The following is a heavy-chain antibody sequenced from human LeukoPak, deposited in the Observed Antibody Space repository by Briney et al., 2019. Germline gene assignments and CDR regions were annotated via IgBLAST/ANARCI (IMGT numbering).Heavy chain of an antibody. CDR3: ARDDSLKGFDP. J-gene: IGHJ5*02. CDR2: IYTSGST. V-gene: IGHV4-4*07. D-gene: IGHD3-22*01. Sequence: SETLSLTCTVSGGSISSYYWSWIRQPAGKGLEWIGRIYTSGSTNYNPSLECRVTMSVDTSKNQFSLKLSSVTAADTAVYYCARDDSLKGFDPWGQGTLVTVSS. CDR1: GGSISSYY.